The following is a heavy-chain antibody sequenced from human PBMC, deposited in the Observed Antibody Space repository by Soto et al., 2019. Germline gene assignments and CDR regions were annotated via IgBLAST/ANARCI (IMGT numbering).Heavy chain of an antibody. Sequence: QVQLVESGGGGAKPGRSLSLSGAASGSVFSSYGWHWVRQAPGKGLGWGAVIWYDGSNKYYADSVKGRFTISRDNSKNTLYLQMNSLRAEDTAVYYCASHVDADYWGQGTLVTVSS. CDR2: IWYDGSNK. J-gene: IGHJ4*02. V-gene: IGHV3-33*01. CDR3: ASHVDADY. D-gene: IGHD5-12*01. CDR1: GSVFSSYG.